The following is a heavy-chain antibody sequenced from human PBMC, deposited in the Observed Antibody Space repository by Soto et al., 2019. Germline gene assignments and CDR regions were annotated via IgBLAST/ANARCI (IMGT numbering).Heavy chain of an antibody. J-gene: IGHJ6*03. D-gene: IGHD5-18*01. V-gene: IGHV1-69*02. CDR2: IIPILGIA. Sequence: GASVKVSCKASRGTFSSYTISWVRQAPGQGLEWMGRIIPILGIANYAQKFQGRVTITADESTSTAYMELSSLRSEDTAVYYCARAVAAMAFNYYYYYMDVWGKGTTVTVSS. CDR3: ARAVAAMAFNYYYYYMDV. CDR1: RGTFSSYT.